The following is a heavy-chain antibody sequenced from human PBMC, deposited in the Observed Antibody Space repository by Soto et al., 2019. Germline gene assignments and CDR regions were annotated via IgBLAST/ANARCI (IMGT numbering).Heavy chain of an antibody. Sequence: EVQLLESGGGLIQPGGSLRLSCEASGFTFSNYGMTWVRLAPGKELEWVSTISGSGGRTFYADPMKGRFTISRDNCKSTLHPQMNSLRAEDTAVYYCAKEMIASTLADFFYYWGPRTLVTVSS. CDR2: ISGSGGRT. V-gene: IGHV3-23*01. CDR1: GFTFSNYG. D-gene: IGHD2-21*01. CDR3: AKEMIASTLADFFYY. J-gene: IGHJ4*02.